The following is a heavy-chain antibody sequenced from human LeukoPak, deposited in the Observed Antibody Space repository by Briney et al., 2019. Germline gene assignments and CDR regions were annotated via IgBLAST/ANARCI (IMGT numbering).Heavy chain of an antibody. V-gene: IGHV4-39*01. D-gene: IGHD6-13*01. CDR2: IYYSGST. J-gene: IGHJ5*02. Sequence: NPSETLSLTCAVSGGSISSTTSYWGWIRQPPGKGLEWIGRIYYSGSTFYNPSLKSRVTISVDTSKNQFSLRLSSVTAADAALYYCARLPLTYSSSWYWFDPWGQGTLVTVSS. CDR1: GGSISSTTSY. CDR3: ARLPLTYSSSWYWFDP.